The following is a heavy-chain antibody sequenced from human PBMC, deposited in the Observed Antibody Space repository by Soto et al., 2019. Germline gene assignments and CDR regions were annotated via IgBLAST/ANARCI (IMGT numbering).Heavy chain of an antibody. Sequence: SETLALTCAVSGGSISSGGYSGSWILQPPGKGPELIGYIYYSGIAYYNPSLQSRFTISLDTAKNQFSLKLSSVTAADTAVYYCARHHRVTSFIAARGENWFDPWGQGTLVTVSS. V-gene: IGHV4-30-2*03. CDR2: IYYSGIA. CDR1: GGSISSGGYS. D-gene: IGHD6-6*01. CDR3: ARHHRVTSFIAARGENWFDP. J-gene: IGHJ5*02.